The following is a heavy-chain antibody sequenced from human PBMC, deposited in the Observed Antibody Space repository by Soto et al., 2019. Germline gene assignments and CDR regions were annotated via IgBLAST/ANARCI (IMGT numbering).Heavy chain of an antibody. D-gene: IGHD2-8*01. Sequence: PSETLSLTCTVSGGSISSYYWSWIRQPPGKGLEWIGYIYYSGSTNYNPSLKSRVTISVDTSKNQFSLKLSSVTAADTAVYYCARHLRAPRTRVSYYYYMDVWGKGTTVTVSS. CDR1: GGSISSYY. J-gene: IGHJ6*03. V-gene: IGHV4-59*08. CDR3: ARHLRAPRTRVSYYYYMDV. CDR2: IYYSGST.